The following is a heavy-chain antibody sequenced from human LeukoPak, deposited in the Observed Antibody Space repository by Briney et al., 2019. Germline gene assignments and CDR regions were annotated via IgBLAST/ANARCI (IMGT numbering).Heavy chain of an antibody. D-gene: IGHD1-26*01. V-gene: IGHV3-21*01. CDR3: ARESSVVGRNIDY. Sequence: GGSLRRSCAASGFTFSSYSMNWLRQAPGKGLEGVSSISSSSSYIYYADSVKGRFTISRDNAKNSLYLQMNSLRAEDTAVYYCARESSVVGRNIDYWGQGTLVTVSS. CDR1: GFTFSSYS. J-gene: IGHJ4*02. CDR2: ISSSSSYI.